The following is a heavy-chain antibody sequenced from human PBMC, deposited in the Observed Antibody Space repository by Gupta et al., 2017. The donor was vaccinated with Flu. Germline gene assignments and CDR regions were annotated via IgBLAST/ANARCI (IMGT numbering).Heavy chain of an antibody. CDR2: ISDSSYYI. CDR3: ARDGPGYYIEY. Sequence: FFFSDYRMNWVRQARGKGLEWVSSISDSSYYIYYTDSVKGRFTISRDNAKNSLYLQMDSLRAEDSGVYYCARDGPGYYIEYWGQGALVTVPP. D-gene: IGHD3-22*01. CDR1: FFFSDYR. J-gene: IGHJ4*02. V-gene: IGHV3-21*01.